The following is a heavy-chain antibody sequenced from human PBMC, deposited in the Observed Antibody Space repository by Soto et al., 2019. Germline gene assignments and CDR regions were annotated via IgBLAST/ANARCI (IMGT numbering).Heavy chain of an antibody. Sequence: DVLLVESGGGLVEPGGSLTLSCAASGFTFIKAFLSWVRQAPGKGLEWVGKIGGNTESGTLKYPAPVRGSFTISSDNSKNTLYLQMNSLKIEATAVYYCTVSGAYSNSLHWFEPRGQGTRVSVS. CDR3: TVSGAYSNSLHWFEP. D-gene: IGHD6-13*01. CDR2: IGGNTESGTL. J-gene: IGHJ5*02. V-gene: IGHV3-15*04. CDR1: GFTFIKAF.